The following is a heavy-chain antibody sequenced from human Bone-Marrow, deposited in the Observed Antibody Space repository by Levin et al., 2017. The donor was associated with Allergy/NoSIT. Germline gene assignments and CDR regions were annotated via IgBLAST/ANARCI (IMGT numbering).Heavy chain of an antibody. J-gene: IGHJ4*02. CDR3: ARGPVSHYQLLYAYYFDY. D-gene: IGHD2-2*02. Sequence: GESLKISCKASGYTFTSYDINWVRQATGQGLEWMGWMNPNSGNTGYAQKFQGRVTMTRNTSISTAYMELSSLRSEDTAVYYCARGPVSHYQLLYAYYFDYWGQGTLVTVSS. V-gene: IGHV1-8*01. CDR1: GYTFTSYD. CDR2: MNPNSGNT.